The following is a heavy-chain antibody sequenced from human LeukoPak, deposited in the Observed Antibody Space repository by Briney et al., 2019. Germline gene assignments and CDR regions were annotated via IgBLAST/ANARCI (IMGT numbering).Heavy chain of an antibody. J-gene: IGHJ5*02. V-gene: IGHV1-46*01. CDR3: ARDFLRQRDQPPPPPRQGGFDP. Sequence: ASVKVSCKASGYTFTSYYMHWVRQAPGQGLEWMGIINPSGGSTSYAQKFQGRVTMTRDTSTSTVYMEPSSLRSEDTAVYYCARDFLRQRDQPPPPPRQGGFDPWGQGTLVTVSS. CDR1: GYTFTSYY. CDR2: INPSGGST. D-gene: IGHD3-16*01.